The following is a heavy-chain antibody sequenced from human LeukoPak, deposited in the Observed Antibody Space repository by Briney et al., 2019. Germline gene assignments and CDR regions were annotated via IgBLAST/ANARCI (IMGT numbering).Heavy chain of an antibody. V-gene: IGHV3-7*01. CDR3: AREEWLLRGGFDY. J-gene: IGHJ4*02. CDR1: GFTFSSYW. D-gene: IGHD3-3*01. Sequence: GVSLRLSCAASGFTFSSYWRSWVRQAPGKGLEGVANIKQDGSEKYYVDSVRGRFTISRDNAKNSLYLQMNSLRAEDTAVYYCAREEWLLRGGFDYWGQGTLVTVSS. CDR2: IKQDGSEK.